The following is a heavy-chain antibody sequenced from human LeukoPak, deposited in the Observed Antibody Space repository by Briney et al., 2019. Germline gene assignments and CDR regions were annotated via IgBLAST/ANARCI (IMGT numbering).Heavy chain of an antibody. V-gene: IGHV4-59*01. D-gene: IGHD6-25*01. J-gene: IGHJ6*02. CDR3: ARDPKIAAAGGYYYYGMDV. CDR2: IYYSGST. Sequence: SETLSLTCTVSGGSISSYYWSWIRQPSGKGLEWIGYIYYSGSTNYNPSLKSRVTISVDTSKNQFSLKLSSVTAADTAVYYCARDPKIAAAGGYYYYGMDVWGQGTTVTVSS. CDR1: GGSISSYY.